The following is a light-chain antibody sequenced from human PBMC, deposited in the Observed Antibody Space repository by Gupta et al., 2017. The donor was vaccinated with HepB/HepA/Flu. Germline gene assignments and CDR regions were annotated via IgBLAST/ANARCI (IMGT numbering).Light chain of an antibody. V-gene: IGLV2-14*03. Sequence: QSALTQPASVSGSPGQSITLSCTGTSSDVGGYNYVSWYQQHPGKAPKLMIYDVSNRPPGVSNRFSGSKSGNTASLTISGLQAEDEADYYCSSYTSSSTPYVVFGGGTKLTVL. CDR2: DVS. CDR3: SSYTSSSTPYVV. CDR1: SSDVGGYNY. J-gene: IGLJ2*01.